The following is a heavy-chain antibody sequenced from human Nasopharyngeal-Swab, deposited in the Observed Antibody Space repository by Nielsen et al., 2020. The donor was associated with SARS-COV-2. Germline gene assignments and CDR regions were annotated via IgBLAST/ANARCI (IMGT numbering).Heavy chain of an antibody. V-gene: IGHV1-18*01. Sequence: ASVKVSCKASGYIFTGYGITWMRQAPGQGLEWMGWISAYNGNTNYAQKLQGRVTMTTDTSTSTAYMELRSLRSDDTAVYYCARDYYGSGSYRYFDYWGQGTLVTVSS. J-gene: IGHJ4*02. CDR1: GYIFTGYG. D-gene: IGHD3-10*01. CDR2: ISAYNGNT. CDR3: ARDYYGSGSYRYFDY.